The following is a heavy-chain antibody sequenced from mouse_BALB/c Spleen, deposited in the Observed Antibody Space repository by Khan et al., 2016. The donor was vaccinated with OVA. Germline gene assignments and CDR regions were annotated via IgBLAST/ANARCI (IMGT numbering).Heavy chain of an antibody. V-gene: IGHV1-52*01. CDR2: INPSDSES. J-gene: IGHJ3*01. CDR1: GYTFTSYW. Sequence: QVQLQQSGAELVRPGASVKLSCKASGYTFTSYWMNWVRQRPRQGLEWIGKINPSDSESHYNQMFKDKATLTVDKSSGTAYMQLSSLTSEDSAVSYCASSVYYGYDPSWFAYWGQGPLVTVSA. D-gene: IGHD2-2*01. CDR3: ASSVYYGYDPSWFAY.